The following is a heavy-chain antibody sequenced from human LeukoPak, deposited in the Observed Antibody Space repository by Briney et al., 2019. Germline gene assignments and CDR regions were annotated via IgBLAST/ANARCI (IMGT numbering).Heavy chain of an antibody. Sequence: SETPSLTCTVSGGSISSYYWSWIRQPPGKGLEWIGYIYYSGSTNYNPSLKSRVTISVDTSKKQFSLKLTSVTAADTAVYFCARGEIGTTGKGYYFYMDVWGKGTTVTISS. V-gene: IGHV4-59*01. CDR2: IYYSGST. CDR3: ARGEIGTTGKGYYFYMDV. J-gene: IGHJ6*03. CDR1: GGSISSYY. D-gene: IGHD1-1*01.